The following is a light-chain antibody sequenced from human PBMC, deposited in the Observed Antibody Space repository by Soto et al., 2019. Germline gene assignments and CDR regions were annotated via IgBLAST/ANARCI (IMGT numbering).Light chain of an antibody. CDR3: QQYYTTPVT. CDR2: WAS. CDR1: QTLLHGSTY. J-gene: IGKJ1*01. V-gene: IGKV4-1*01. Sequence: DIVMTQSPDSLAVSLGGRATINCKSSQTLLHGSTYLAWYQQKPGQPPELLIYWASTRESGVPDRFSGSGSGTDFTLTIGSLQAEDVAVYYCQQYYTTPVTFGQGTKVEIK.